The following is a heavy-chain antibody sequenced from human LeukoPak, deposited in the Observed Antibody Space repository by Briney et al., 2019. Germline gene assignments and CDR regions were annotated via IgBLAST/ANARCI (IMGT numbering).Heavy chain of an antibody. D-gene: IGHD3-10*01. CDR1: GFTVSNNY. V-gene: IGHV3-72*01. CDR3: TRGGRYLPLDI. CDR2: TRNKANRYTT. Sequence: GGSLRLSCAASGFTVSNNYMDWVRQAPGKGLEWVGRTRNKANRYTTEYAASVKGRFTISRDDSKNSLYLQINSLKTEDTAVYYCTRGGRYLPLDIWGQGTMVTVSS. J-gene: IGHJ3*02.